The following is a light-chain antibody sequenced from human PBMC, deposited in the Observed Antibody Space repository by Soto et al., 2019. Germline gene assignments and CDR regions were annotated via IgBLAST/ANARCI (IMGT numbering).Light chain of an antibody. CDR3: SSFSGTNTVV. Sequence: QSALTQPPSASGSPGQSVTISCTGTSSDVGGYNYVCWYQQYPGKAPKLIISQVYKRPSGVPDLFSGSKSGNTASLTVSGLQAEDEADYYCSSFSGTNTVVFGGGTKLTVL. CDR1: SSDVGGYNY. CDR2: QVY. J-gene: IGLJ2*01. V-gene: IGLV2-8*01.